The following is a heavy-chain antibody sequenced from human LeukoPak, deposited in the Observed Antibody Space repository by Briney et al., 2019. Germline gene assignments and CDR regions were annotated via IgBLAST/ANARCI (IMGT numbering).Heavy chain of an antibody. CDR3: ARGPLLWFGELLYPDY. D-gene: IGHD3-10*01. CDR1: GYTFTSYG. V-gene: IGHV1-18*01. CDR2: ISAYNGNT. Sequence: GESLKISCKASGYTFTSYGISWVRQAPGQGLEWMGWISAYNGNTNYAQKLQGRVTMTTDTSTSTAYMELRSLRSDDTAVYYCARGPLLWFGELLYPDYWGQGTLVTVSS. J-gene: IGHJ4*02.